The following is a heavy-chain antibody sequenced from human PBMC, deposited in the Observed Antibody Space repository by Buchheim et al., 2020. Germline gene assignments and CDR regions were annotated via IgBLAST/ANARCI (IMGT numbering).Heavy chain of an antibody. Sequence: EVQLVESGGGLVQPGGSLRLSCAASGFAFSSYWMHWVRQAPGKGLVWVSLINSDGSSTRYADSVKGRFTISRDNAKNTAYLQMNSLRAEDTAVYYCARGFRSTGYSYTIDYWGQGTL. D-gene: IGHD5-18*01. CDR3: ARGFRSTGYSYTIDY. J-gene: IGHJ4*02. CDR2: INSDGSST. V-gene: IGHV3-74*01. CDR1: GFAFSSYW.